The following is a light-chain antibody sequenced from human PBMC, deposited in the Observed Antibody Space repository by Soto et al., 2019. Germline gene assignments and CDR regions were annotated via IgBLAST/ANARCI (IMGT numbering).Light chain of an antibody. CDR2: GTF. V-gene: IGKV3-20*01. CDR1: QSVSDY. J-gene: IGKJ1*01. Sequence: EIVLTQSPGTLSLSPGERATLSCRASQSVSDYLAWYQQTPGQPPRLLIYGTFSRATGVPERFSGSGSGTDFTLTISRLEPEDFAVYYCQQCGYSPWTFDQGTRVEIK. CDR3: QQCGYSPWT.